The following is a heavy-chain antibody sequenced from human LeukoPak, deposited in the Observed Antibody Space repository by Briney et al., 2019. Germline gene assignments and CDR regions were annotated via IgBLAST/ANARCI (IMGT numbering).Heavy chain of an antibody. Sequence: GGSLGLSCVASGFTVSSNYMSWVRQAPGKGLEWVSVIYSGVTTSYADSVKGRFTISRDNSKNTLYLQMNSLRAEDTAVYYCATTGPNYYDSSGYYWYAFDIWGQGTMVTVSS. D-gene: IGHD3-22*01. V-gene: IGHV3-66*02. J-gene: IGHJ3*02. CDR1: GFTVSSNY. CDR3: ATTGPNYYDSSGYYWYAFDI. CDR2: IYSGVTT.